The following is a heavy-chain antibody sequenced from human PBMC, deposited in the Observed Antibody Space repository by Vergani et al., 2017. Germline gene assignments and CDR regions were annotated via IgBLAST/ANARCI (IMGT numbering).Heavy chain of an antibody. J-gene: IGHJ5*02. CDR3: ARDRVGAVNWFDP. V-gene: IGHV4-59*01. D-gene: IGHD1-26*01. CDR2: IYYSGST. Sequence: QVQLQESGPGPVKPSETLSLTCTVSGGSISSYYWSWIRQPPGKGLEWIGYIYYSGSTNYNPSLKSRVTISVDTSKNQFSLKLSSVTAADTAVYYCARDRVGAVNWFDPWGQGTLVTVSS. CDR1: GGSISSYY.